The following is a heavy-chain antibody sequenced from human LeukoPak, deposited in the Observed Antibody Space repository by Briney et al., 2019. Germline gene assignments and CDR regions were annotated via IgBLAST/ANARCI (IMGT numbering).Heavy chain of an antibody. J-gene: IGHJ4*02. D-gene: IGHD5-18*01. CDR1: GFTFSTYG. V-gene: IGHV3-74*01. CDR2: INSDGSST. Sequence: PGRSLRLSCAASGFTFSTYGMHWVRQAPRKGLVWVSRINSDGSSTSYADSVKGRFTISRDNAKNTLYLQMNSLRAEDTAVYYCARDYWGAAMLDYWGQGTLVTVSS. CDR3: ARDYWGAAMLDY.